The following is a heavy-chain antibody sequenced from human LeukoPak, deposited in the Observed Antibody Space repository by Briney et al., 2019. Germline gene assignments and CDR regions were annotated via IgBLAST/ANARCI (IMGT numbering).Heavy chain of an antibody. J-gene: IGHJ4*02. CDR1: GVSFSTYY. D-gene: IGHD4-17*01. V-gene: IGHV4-34*01. CDR2: VNHSGYT. Sequence: PSETLSLTCDVSGVSFSTYYWSWIRQSPEKGLEWIGEVNHSGYTNYNPSLKGRVTISVDPPKNQFSLKLSSVTAADTAVYYCARQLYGSDYWGQGTLVTVSS. CDR3: ARQLYGSDY.